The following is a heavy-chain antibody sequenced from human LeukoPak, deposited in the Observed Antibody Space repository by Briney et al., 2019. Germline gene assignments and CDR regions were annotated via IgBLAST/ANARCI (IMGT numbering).Heavy chain of an antibody. CDR2: IIPIFGTA. V-gene: IGHV1-69*06. CDR1: EYTFTGYY. CDR3: ARGASRLYYYGSGSYVDY. D-gene: IGHD3-10*01. J-gene: IGHJ4*02. Sequence: ASVKVSCKASEYTFTGYYLHWVRQAPGQGLEWMGGIIPIFGTANYAQKFQGRVTITADKSTSTAYMELSSLRSEDTAVYYCARGASRLYYYGSGSYVDYWGQGTLVTVSS.